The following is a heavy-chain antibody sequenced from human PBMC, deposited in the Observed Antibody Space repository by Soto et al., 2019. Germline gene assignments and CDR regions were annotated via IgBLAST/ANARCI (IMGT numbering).Heavy chain of an antibody. CDR1: GYTFTSYD. V-gene: IGHV1-8*01. D-gene: IGHD3-22*01. CDR2: MNPNSGNT. Sequence: QVQLVQSGAEVKKPGASVKVSCKASGYTFTSYDINWVRQAPGQGLEWMGWMNPNSGNTGYAQKFRGRVTMTRDTSISTAFMELSSLRADDTAVYYCARGPYYDNSGYHVAVDYWGQGTLVTVSS. J-gene: IGHJ4*02. CDR3: ARGPYYDNSGYHVAVDY.